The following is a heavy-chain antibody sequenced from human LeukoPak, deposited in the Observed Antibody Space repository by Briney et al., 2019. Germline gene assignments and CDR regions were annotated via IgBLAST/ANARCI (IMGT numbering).Heavy chain of an antibody. J-gene: IGHJ4*02. V-gene: IGHV1-2*06. Sequence: GASVKASCKASRYTFTGYYMHWVRQAPGQGLEWMGRINPNSGGTNYAQKFQGRVTMTRDTSISTAYMELSRLRSDDTAVYYCARDYYDSSGYYGKDDYWGQGTLVTVS. CDR1: RYTFTGYY. CDR2: INPNSGGT. CDR3: ARDYYDSSGYYGKDDY. D-gene: IGHD3-22*01.